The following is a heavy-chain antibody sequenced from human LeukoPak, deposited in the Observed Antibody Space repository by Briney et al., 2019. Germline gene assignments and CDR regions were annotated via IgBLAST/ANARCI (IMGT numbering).Heavy chain of an antibody. J-gene: IGHJ3*02. CDR3: AKDMGDGYNGDAFDI. Sequence: GRSLRLSCAASGFTFDDYAMHWVRQAPGKGLEWVSGISWNSGSIGYADSVKGRFTISRDNAKNSLYLQMNSLRAEDTALYYCAKDMGDGYNGDAFDIWGQGTMVTVSS. CDR2: ISWNSGSI. CDR1: GFTFDDYA. D-gene: IGHD5-24*01. V-gene: IGHV3-9*01.